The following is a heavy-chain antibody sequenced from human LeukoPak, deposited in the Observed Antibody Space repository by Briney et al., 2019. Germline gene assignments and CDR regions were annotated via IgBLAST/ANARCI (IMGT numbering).Heavy chain of an antibody. CDR2: INSNRGAT. V-gene: IGHV1-2*06. CDR1: GYRFSDYY. Sequence: ASVKVSCKASGYRFSDYYMHWVRQAPGQGLEWMGRINSNRGATGFAEKFRGRVTMVRDTSISTAYMELSRLTYDDTAVYYCARAGGTYYYESSGYYYQTWFDSWGQGTLVTVCS. J-gene: IGHJ5*01. D-gene: IGHD3-22*01. CDR3: ARAGGTYYYESSGYYYQTWFDS.